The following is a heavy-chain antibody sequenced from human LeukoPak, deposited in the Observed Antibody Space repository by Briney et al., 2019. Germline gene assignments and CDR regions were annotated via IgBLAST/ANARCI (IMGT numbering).Heavy chain of an antibody. CDR1: GASMSSYY. D-gene: IGHD3-22*01. Sequence: SETLSLTCTVSGASMSSYYWNWIRQPPGKGLEWIGYVFYTGSTNYNPSLKGRVTISIDMSKNQSSLNLSSVTAADTAVYYCAGDDKDAFDIWGQGTMVTVSS. CDR2: VFYTGST. J-gene: IGHJ3*02. V-gene: IGHV4-59*01. CDR3: AGDDKDAFDI.